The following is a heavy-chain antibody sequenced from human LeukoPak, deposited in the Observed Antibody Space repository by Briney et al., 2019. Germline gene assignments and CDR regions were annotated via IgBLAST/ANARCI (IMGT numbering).Heavy chain of an antibody. CDR3: ARLTGYSSGRYIDY. CDR2: IYPGNSDT. D-gene: IGHD6-19*01. Sequence: GESLKISCKGSKYSFTSFWIAWVRQMPGKGLEWMGFIYPGNSDTRYSPSFQGQVTISADKSISTAYLQWSSLKASDTAMYYCARLTGYSSGRYIDYWGQGTLVTVSS. J-gene: IGHJ4*02. CDR1: KYSFTSFW. V-gene: IGHV5-51*01.